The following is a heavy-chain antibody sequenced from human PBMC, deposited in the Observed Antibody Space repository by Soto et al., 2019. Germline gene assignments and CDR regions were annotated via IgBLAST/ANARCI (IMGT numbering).Heavy chain of an antibody. CDR1: GFTVSSYA. J-gene: IGHJ6*03. V-gene: IGHV3-23*01. CDR2: ISGSGGST. D-gene: IGHD3-3*01. CDR3: AKESAVDDFWSGYPYYYYMDV. Sequence: GGSLRLSCAASGFTVSSYAMSWVRQAPGKGLEWVSAISGSGGSTYYADSVKGRFTISRDNSKNTLYLQMNSLRAEDTAVYYCAKESAVDDFWSGYPYYYYMDVWGKGTTVTVSS.